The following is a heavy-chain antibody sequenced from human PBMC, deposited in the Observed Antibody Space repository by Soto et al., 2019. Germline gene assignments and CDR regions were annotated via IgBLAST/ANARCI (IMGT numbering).Heavy chain of an antibody. D-gene: IGHD4-4*01. J-gene: IGHJ3*02. V-gene: IGHV1-69*02. Sequence: QVQLVQSGAEVKKPGSSVKVSCKASGGTFSSYTISWVRQAPGQGLEWMGRIIPILGIANYAQKFQGRVTITADKSTSTAYMELSSLRSEDTAVYYCARKEYSNDAVDIWGQGTMVTVSS. CDR2: IIPILGIA. CDR3: ARKEYSNDAVDI. CDR1: GGTFSSYT.